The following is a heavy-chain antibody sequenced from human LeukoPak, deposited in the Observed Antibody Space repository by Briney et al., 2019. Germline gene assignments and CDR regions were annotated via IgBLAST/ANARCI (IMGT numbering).Heavy chain of an antibody. Sequence: PGPSLRLSCAASGSTFSNAWITWVRQAPGKGREWVGRIYRSSNGETTDYGAPVKGRSTMSRDDSKNTLYMQMNSLKTEDTAVYYCIAYSSVSCPCWGQRTPVTVSS. D-gene: IGHD6-19*01. CDR1: GSTFSNAW. J-gene: IGHJ1*01. CDR2: IYRSSNGETT. V-gene: IGHV3-15*01. CDR3: IAYSSVSCPC.